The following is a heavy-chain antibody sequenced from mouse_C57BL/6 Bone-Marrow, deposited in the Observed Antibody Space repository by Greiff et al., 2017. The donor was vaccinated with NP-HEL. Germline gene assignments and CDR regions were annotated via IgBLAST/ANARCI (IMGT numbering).Heavy chain of an antibody. D-gene: IGHD1-1*01. V-gene: IGHV1-5*01. Sequence: VQLKQSGTVLARPGASVKMSCKTSGYTFTSYWMHWVKQRPGQGLEWIGAIYPGNSDTSYNQKFKGKAKLTAVTSASTAYMELSSLTNEDSAVYYCTRRREDYYGSSYGYFDYWGQGTTLTVSS. CDR2: IYPGNSDT. J-gene: IGHJ2*01. CDR1: GYTFTSYW. CDR3: TRRREDYYGSSYGYFDY.